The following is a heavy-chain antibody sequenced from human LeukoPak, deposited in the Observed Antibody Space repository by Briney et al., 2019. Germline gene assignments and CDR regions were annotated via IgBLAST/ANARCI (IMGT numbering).Heavy chain of an antibody. J-gene: IGHJ4*02. V-gene: IGHV4-59*01. D-gene: IGHD5-12*01. CDR3: AGGGYDDGGPIFDY. CDR2: IYYSGST. CDR1: GGSISSYY. Sequence: PSETLSLTCTVSGGSISSYYWSWIRQPPGKGPEWIGYIYYSGSTNYNPSLKSRVTISVDTSKNQFSLKLSSVTAADTAVYYCAGGGYDDGGPIFDYWGQGTLVTVSS.